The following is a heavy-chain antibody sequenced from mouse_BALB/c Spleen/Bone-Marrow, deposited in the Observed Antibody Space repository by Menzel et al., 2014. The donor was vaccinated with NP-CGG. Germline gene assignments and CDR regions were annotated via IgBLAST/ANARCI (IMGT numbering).Heavy chain of an antibody. CDR1: GFGFSSSD. Sequence: EVKLEESGGGLVRPGGSLKLSCAASGFGFSSSDMSWVRQTPAKRLEWVAYISSGGGSTYYPDTVKGRFTISRDNAKNTLYLQMSSLKSEDTAMYYCATHYYGRFDYWGQGTTLTVSS. CDR2: ISSGGGST. J-gene: IGHJ2*01. D-gene: IGHD1-2*01. CDR3: ATHYYGRFDY. V-gene: IGHV5-12-1*01.